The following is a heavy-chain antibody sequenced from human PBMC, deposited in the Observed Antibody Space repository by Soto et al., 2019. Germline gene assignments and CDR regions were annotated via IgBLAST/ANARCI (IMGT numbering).Heavy chain of an antibody. CDR1: GFTFSRYW. CDR3: AREANSYFDIWSGFYGHFDY. CDR2: IKSDGSTT. Sequence: GGSLRLSCAASGFTFSRYWMHWVRQAPGKGLVWVSRIKSDGSTTTYADSVEGRFTISRDNAKNTLYLEMSSLRADDTAVYYCAREANSYFDIWSGFYGHFDYRAQRNTVTVSS. V-gene: IGHV3-74*01. J-gene: IGHJ4*02. D-gene: IGHD3-3*01.